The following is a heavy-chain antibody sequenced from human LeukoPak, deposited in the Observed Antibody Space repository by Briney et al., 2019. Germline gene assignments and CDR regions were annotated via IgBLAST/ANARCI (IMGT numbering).Heavy chain of an antibody. V-gene: IGHV3-43*02. CDR2: ISGDGGST. CDR1: GFTFDDYA. CDR3: AKGTAAGPYCYYYYGMDV. J-gene: IGHJ6*02. D-gene: IGHD6-13*01. Sequence: PGGSLRLSCAASGFTFDDYAMHWVRQAPGKGLEWVSLISGDGGSTYYADSVKGRFTISRDNSKNSLYLQMNSLRTEDTALYYCAKGTAAGPYCYYYYGMDVWGQGTTVTVSS.